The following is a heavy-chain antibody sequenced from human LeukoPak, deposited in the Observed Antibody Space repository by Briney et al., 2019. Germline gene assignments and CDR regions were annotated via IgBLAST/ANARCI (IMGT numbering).Heavy chain of an antibody. V-gene: IGHV4-30-4*01. Sequence: SGTLSLTCTVSGGSISSGDYYWGWIRQPPGKGLEWIGYIYYSGSTYYNPSLKSRVTISLDTSKNQFSLKVSSVTAADTAVYYCATLRDRAFDSWGQGTLVTVSS. CDR3: ATLRDRAFDS. D-gene: IGHD3-16*01. J-gene: IGHJ4*02. CDR1: GGSISSGDYY. CDR2: IYYSGST.